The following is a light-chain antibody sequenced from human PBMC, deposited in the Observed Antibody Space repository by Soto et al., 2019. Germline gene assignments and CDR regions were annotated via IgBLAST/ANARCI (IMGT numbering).Light chain of an antibody. J-gene: IGKJ5*01. V-gene: IGKV3-11*01. Sequence: EIVLTQSPATLSLSPWERATLSCRASQSVSSYLAWYQQKPGQAPRLLIYDASNRATGIPARFSGSGSGTDFTLTISSLEPEDFAVYYCQQRSNWPPITFGQGTRL. CDR3: QQRSNWPPIT. CDR2: DAS. CDR1: QSVSSY.